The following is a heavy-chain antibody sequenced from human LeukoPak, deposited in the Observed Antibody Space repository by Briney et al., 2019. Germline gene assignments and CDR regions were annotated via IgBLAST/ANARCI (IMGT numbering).Heavy chain of an antibody. CDR2: INPSGGST. CDR3: ARDGRGYSGYDNAFDI. V-gene: IGHV1-46*01. CDR1: GYTFTSYY. Sequence: ASVKVSCKASGYTFTSYYMHWVRQAPGQGLEWMGIINPSGGSTSYAQKFQGGVTMTRDTSTSTVYMELSSLRSEDTAVYYCARDGRGYSGYDNAFDIWGQGTMVTVSS. J-gene: IGHJ3*02. D-gene: IGHD5-12*01.